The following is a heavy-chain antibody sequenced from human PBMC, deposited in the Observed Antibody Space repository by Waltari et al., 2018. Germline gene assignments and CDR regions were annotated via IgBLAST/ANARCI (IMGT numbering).Heavy chain of an antibody. CDR1: GDSLSSYY. Sequence: QVQLQESGPGLVKPSETLSLTCTVSGDSLSSYYWSWIRQPPGKGLEWIGHVYHNGSTNYNPSLKSRVTMSRHTSKNQFSLKLSSVTAADTAVYYCARRLHYNRFDPWGQGTLVTVSS. CDR2: VYHNGST. CDR3: ARRLHYNRFDP. J-gene: IGHJ5*02. V-gene: IGHV4-59*01.